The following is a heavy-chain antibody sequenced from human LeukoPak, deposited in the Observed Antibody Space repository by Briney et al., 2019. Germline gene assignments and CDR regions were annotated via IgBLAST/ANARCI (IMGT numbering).Heavy chain of an antibody. J-gene: IGHJ3*02. Sequence: GGSLRLSCAASRFTFSNYAMHWVRQAPGKGLEHVSAISSNGGNTHYANSVKGRFTISRDNSKNTMYLQMGSLRAEDMAVYYCARLPVDAFDIWGQGTMVTVSS. CDR3: ARLPVDAFDI. D-gene: IGHD1-14*01. CDR2: ISSNGGNT. V-gene: IGHV3-64*01. CDR1: RFTFSNYA.